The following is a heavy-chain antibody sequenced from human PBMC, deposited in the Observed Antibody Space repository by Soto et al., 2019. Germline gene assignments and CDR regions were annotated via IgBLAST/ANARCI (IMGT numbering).Heavy chain of an antibody. D-gene: IGHD2-2*01. V-gene: IGHV3-30*18. CDR2: ISYDGSNK. J-gene: IGHJ6*02. CDR3: AKSSYTTQCSSTSCYYPYYYYGMDV. CDR1: GFTFSSYG. Sequence: QPGGSLRLSCAASGFTFSSYGMHWVRQAPGKGLEWVAVISYDGSNKYYADSVKGRFTISRDNSKNTLYLQMNSLRAEDTAVYYCAKSSYTTQCSSTSCYYPYYYYGMDVWGQGTTVTVSS.